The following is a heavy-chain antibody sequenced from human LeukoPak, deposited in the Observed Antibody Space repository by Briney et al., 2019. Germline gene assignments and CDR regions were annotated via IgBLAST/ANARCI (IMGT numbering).Heavy chain of an antibody. J-gene: IGHJ4*02. CDR3: ASIVPAAVAGDY. D-gene: IGHD2-2*01. CDR2: IYYSGST. V-gene: IGHV4-39*01. CDR1: GGSISSSSYY. Sequence: PSETLSLTCTVSGGSISSSSYYWGWIRQPPGKGLEWIGSIYYSGSTYYNPSLKSRVTISVDTSKNQFSLKLSSVTAADTAVYYCASIVPAAVAGDYWGQGTLVTVSS.